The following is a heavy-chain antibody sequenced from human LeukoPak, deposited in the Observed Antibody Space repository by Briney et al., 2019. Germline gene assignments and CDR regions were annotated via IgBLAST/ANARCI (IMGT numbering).Heavy chain of an antibody. Sequence: GGSLRVSCSAPGFTFNNYAMHWVRQSPGEGLEYVSTIRCNGGGPYYADSVKGRFTSSRDNSKNTLYLQLSSLRAEDTAVYYCVKSWDVVVVVAAFDYWGRGTLVTVTS. CDR2: IRCNGGGP. D-gene: IGHD2-15*01. CDR1: GFTFNNYA. J-gene: IGHJ4*02. V-gene: IGHV3-64D*06. CDR3: VKSWDVVVVVAAFDY.